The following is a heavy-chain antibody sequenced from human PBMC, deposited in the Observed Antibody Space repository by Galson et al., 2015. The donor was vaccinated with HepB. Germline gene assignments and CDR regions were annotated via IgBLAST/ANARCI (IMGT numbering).Heavy chain of an antibody. V-gene: IGHV1-2*02. J-gene: IGHJ4*02. CDR3: ARAPGYSSGWRNDY. D-gene: IGHD6-19*01. CDR2: VNPNSGGT. Sequence: SVKVSCKASQYTFTDYYIHWVRQAPGQGLEWMGWVNPNSGGTNYAQKFQGRVTMTRDTSIDTAYMELSRLISYETAVYYCARAPGYSSGWRNDYWGQGTLVSVSS. CDR1: QYTFTDYY.